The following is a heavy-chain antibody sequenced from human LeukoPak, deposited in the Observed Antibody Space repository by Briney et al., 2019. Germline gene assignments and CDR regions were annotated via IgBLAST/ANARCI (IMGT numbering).Heavy chain of an antibody. D-gene: IGHD1-1*01. Sequence: SETLSLTCTVSGGSISGYYWSWIRQPPGKGLEWIGYIYYSGSTNYNPSLKSRVTISVDTSKNQFSLKLSSVTAADTAVYYCARISDWNDFDYWGQGTQVTVS. V-gene: IGHV4-59*12. J-gene: IGHJ4*02. CDR1: GGSISGYY. CDR3: ARISDWNDFDY. CDR2: IYYSGST.